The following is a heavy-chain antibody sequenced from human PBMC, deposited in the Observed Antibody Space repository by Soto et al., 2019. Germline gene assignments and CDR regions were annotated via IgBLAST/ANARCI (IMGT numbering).Heavy chain of an antibody. CDR1: GGSFSNYC. Sequence: GASVKVSCKATGGSFSNYCISWVRQAPGQGLEWMGGIIPMFRTGDNAQKFQGRVTITADEFTTTAYMELSGLTSEDTAVHFCATDGARTISPGGSWGQGTLVTVSS. J-gene: IGHJ5*02. D-gene: IGHD1-26*01. CDR2: IIPMFRTG. CDR3: ATDGARTISPGGS. V-gene: IGHV1-69*13.